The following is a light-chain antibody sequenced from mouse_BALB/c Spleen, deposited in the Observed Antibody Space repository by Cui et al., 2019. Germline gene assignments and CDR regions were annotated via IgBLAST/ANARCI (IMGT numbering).Light chain of an antibody. V-gene: IGKV3-10*01. CDR2: LAT. CDR1: ASVDSYGISF. CDR3: QQNNEDPRT. J-gene: IGKJ1*01. Sequence: NSVLTQSSASLAVSLGQWATTFCRASASVDSYGISFMHLYQQKPGQPPKLLIYLATNLESGVPARFSGSGSRTDFTLTIDPVEADDAATYYCQQNNEDPRTFGGGTKLEIK.